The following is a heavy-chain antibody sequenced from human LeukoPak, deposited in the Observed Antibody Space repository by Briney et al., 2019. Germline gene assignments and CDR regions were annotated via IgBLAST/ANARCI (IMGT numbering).Heavy chain of an antibody. D-gene: IGHD3-9*01. J-gene: IGHJ3*02. CDR1: GGSISSSNW. CDR2: IYHSGST. CDR3: ARGRSYLLRYFDWPPFDI. Sequence: SGTLSLTCAVSGGSISSSNWWSWVRQPPGKGLEWIGEIYHSGSTNYNPSLKSRVTISVDKSKNQFSLKLSSVTAADTAVYYCARGRSYLLRYFDWPPFDIWGQGTMVTVSS. V-gene: IGHV4-4*02.